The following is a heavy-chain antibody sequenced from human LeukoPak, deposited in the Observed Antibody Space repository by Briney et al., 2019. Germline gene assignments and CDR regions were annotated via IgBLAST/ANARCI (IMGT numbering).Heavy chain of an antibody. CDR2: VSHSGNT. J-gene: IGHJ4*02. V-gene: IGHV4-61*01. D-gene: IGHD3-10*01. CDR1: GGSFISGSYY. Sequence: SETLSLTCTVSGGSFISGSYYWRWSRQPPGKELEWIGYVSHSGNTNYNPSLKSRVTISVDTSKNQFSLKLSSVTTADTAVYYCARYGSYLDFWGQGTLVTVSS. CDR3: ARYGSYLDF.